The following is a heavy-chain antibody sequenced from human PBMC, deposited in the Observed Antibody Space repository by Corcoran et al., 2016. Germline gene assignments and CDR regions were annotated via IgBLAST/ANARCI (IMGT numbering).Heavy chain of an antibody. CDR2: IYYSGST. CDR1: GGSISSSSYY. CDR3: ARDQVDTAMVIDY. V-gene: IGHV4-39*07. Sequence: QLQLQESGPGLVKPSETLSLTCTVSGGSISSSSYYWGWIRQPPGKGLEWIGSIYYSGSTYYNPSLKSRVTISVDTSKNQFSLKLSSVTAADTAVYYCARDQVDTAMVIDYWGQGTLVTVSS. J-gene: IGHJ4*02. D-gene: IGHD5-18*01.